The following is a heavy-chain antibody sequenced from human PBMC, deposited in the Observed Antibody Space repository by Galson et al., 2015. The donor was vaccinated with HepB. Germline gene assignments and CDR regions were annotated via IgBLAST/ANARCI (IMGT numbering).Heavy chain of an antibody. CDR1: GYTFTSYY. D-gene: IGHD3-10*01. CDR2: INPSGGST. CDR3: ARVMVRGVIGVDV. J-gene: IGHJ6*02. Sequence: SVKVSCKASGYTFTSYYMHWVRQAPGQGLEWMGIINPSGGSTSYAQKFQGRVTMTRDTSTSTVYMELSSLRSEDTAVYYCARVMVRGVIGVDVWGQGTTVTVSS. V-gene: IGHV1-46*03.